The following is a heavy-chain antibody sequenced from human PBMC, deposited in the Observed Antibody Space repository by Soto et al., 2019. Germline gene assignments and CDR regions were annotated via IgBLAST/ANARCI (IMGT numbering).Heavy chain of an antibody. V-gene: IGHV3-30*18. J-gene: IGHJ6*02. Sequence: QVQLVESGGGVVQPGRSLRLSCAASGFTFSIYGMHCVRQAPGKGLEWVALISYDGSTKFYADSVKGRFTISRDNSKSTLNLEMNSLSAEDTAVYFCSKDAKKYHYYNHGMDVWGQGTTVTVSS. CDR1: GFTFSIYG. CDR2: ISYDGSTK. CDR3: SKDAKKYHYYNHGMDV. D-gene: IGHD2-2*01.